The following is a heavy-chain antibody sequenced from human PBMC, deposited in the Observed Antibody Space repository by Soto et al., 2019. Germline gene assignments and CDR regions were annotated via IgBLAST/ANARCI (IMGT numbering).Heavy chain of an antibody. Sequence: QVQLQESGPGLVKPSQTLSLTCTVSGGSISSGGYNWSWIRQHPGKGLEWIGYIYYSGRTYYNPSLKSRVTISVDTSKNQFSLKLSSVTAADTAVYYCARAPVYDILTGYPASGSDYWGQGTLVTVSS. CDR1: GGSISSGGYN. D-gene: IGHD3-9*01. CDR3: ARAPVYDILTGYPASGSDY. V-gene: IGHV4-31*03. J-gene: IGHJ4*02. CDR2: IYYSGRT.